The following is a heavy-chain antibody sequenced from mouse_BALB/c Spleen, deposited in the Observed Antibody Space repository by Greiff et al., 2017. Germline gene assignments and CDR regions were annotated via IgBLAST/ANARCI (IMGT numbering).Heavy chain of an antibody. CDR3: ARSGITTFDY. D-gene: IGHD2-4*01. CDR2: ISSGSSTI. V-gene: IGHV5-17*02. Sequence: EVQLQESGGGLVQPGGSRKLSCAASGFTFSSFGMHWVRQAPEKGLEWVAYISSGSSTIYYADTVKGRFTISRDNPKNTLFLQMTSLGSEDTAMYYCARSGITTFDYWGQGTTLTVSS. CDR1: GFTFSSFG. J-gene: IGHJ2*01.